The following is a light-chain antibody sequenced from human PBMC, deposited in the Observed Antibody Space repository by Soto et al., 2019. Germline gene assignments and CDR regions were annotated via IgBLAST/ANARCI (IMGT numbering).Light chain of an antibody. CDR3: QQRSNLYT. J-gene: IGKJ2*01. V-gene: IGKV3-11*01. Sequence: EIVLTQSPATLSLSPGERATLSCRASQSVSTYLAWYQQKPGQAPRLLIYDASNRATGIPARFSGSGSGTDFTLTINSLEPEDFAFYYCQQRSNLYTFGQGTQLEI. CDR1: QSVSTY. CDR2: DAS.